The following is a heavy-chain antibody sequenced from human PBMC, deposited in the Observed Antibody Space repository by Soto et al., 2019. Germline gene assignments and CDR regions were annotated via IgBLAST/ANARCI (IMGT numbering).Heavy chain of an antibody. CDR2: ISAYNGNT. Sequence: QDPLVQSGGEVKKPGASVKVSCKASGYSFTNYGITWVRQAPGQGFERLGWISAYNGNTNYAQTFQGRVTLTTDASTSTAYLELRSLRSDDTVVYYCARDRGVAPPVAGNNHYYYYMDVWGKGTTVTVSS. CDR3: ARDRGVAPPVAGNNHYYYYMDV. J-gene: IGHJ6*03. CDR1: GYSFTNYG. V-gene: IGHV1-18*01. D-gene: IGHD6-19*01.